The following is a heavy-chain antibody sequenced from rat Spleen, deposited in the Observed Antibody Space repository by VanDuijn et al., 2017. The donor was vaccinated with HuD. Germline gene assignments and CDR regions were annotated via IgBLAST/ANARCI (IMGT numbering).Heavy chain of an antibody. J-gene: IGHJ2*01. CDR3: STAGSFTDYYFAGGFDY. D-gene: IGHD1-6*01. Sequence: EVQMVESGGGLVKPGRSLKLSCAASGFTFSNYYMAWVRQAPTKGLDWVAYISTGGGNTYYRDSVKGRFTVSRDNAKSTLYLQMDSLRSEDTATYYCSTAGSFTDYYFAGGFDYWGQGVMVTVSS. V-gene: IGHV5-27*01. CDR2: ISTGGGNT. CDR1: GFTFSNYY.